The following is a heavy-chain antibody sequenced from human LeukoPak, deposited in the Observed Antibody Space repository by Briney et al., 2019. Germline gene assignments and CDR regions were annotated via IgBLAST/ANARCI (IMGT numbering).Heavy chain of an antibody. CDR1: GGSISSGGYY. V-gene: IGHV4-31*03. CDR3: ARFYGSGSYYNQYYYYYGMDV. CDR2: IYYSGST. J-gene: IGHJ6*02. D-gene: IGHD3-10*01. Sequence: SETLSLTCTVSGGSISSGGYYWSWIRQHPGKGLEWIGYIYYSGSTNYNPSLKSRVTISVDTSKNQFSLKLSSVTAADTAVYYCARFYGSGSYYNQYYYYYGMDVWGQGTTVTVSS.